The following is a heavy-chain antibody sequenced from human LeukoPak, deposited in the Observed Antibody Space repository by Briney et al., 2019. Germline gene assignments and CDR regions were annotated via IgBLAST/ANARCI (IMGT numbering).Heavy chain of an antibody. Sequence: KPGGSLRLSCAASGFTFSSYSMNWVRQAPGKGLEWVSSISSSSSYIYYADSVKGRFTISRDNAKNSLYLQMNSLRAEDTAAYYCARETRGDSNAFDIWGQGTMVTVSS. D-gene: IGHD4-17*01. CDR1: GFTFSSYS. J-gene: IGHJ3*02. CDR3: ARETRGDSNAFDI. V-gene: IGHV3-21*01. CDR2: ISSSSSYI.